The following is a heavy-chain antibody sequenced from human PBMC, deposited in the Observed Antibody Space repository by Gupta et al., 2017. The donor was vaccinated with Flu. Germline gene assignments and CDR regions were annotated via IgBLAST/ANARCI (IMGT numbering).Heavy chain of an antibody. V-gene: IGHV1-8*01. D-gene: IGHD4-17*01. CDR1: GYTFTSYD. CDR3: ARVYGDYGYYYYGMDV. CDR2: MNPNSGNT. J-gene: IGHJ6*02. Sequence: QVQLVQSGAEVKKPGASVKVSCKASGYTFTSYDINWVRQATGQGLEWMGWMNPNSGNTGYAQKFQGRVTMTRNTSISTAYMELSSLRSEDTAVYYCARVYGDYGYYYYGMDVWGQGTTVTVSS.